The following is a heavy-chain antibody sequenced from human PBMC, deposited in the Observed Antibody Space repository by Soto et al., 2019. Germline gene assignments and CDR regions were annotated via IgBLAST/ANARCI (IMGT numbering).Heavy chain of an antibody. V-gene: IGHV4-31*03. CDR2: IYYSGST. Sequence: PSETLSLTCTVSGGSISSGGYYWSWIRQHPGKGLEWIGYIYYSGSTYYNPSLKSRVTISVDTSKNQFSLKLSSVTAADTAVYYCARVLGNYDFWSGYSFDYWGRGTLVTVSS. CDR3: ARVLGNYDFWSGYSFDY. CDR1: GGSISSGGYY. J-gene: IGHJ4*02. D-gene: IGHD3-3*01.